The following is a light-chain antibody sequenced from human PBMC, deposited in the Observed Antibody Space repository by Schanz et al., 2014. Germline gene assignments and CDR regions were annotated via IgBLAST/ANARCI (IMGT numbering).Light chain of an antibody. CDR3: CSYAGSYTWV. J-gene: IGLJ3*02. V-gene: IGLV2-14*03. Sequence: QSALTQPASVSGSPGQSITISCTDVGGYDSVSWYQHLPGKAPKVIIHDVSYRPSGISNRFSGSKSGNTASLTISGLQAEDEADYYCCSYAGSYTWVFGGGTKLTVL. CDR1: VGGYDS. CDR2: DVS.